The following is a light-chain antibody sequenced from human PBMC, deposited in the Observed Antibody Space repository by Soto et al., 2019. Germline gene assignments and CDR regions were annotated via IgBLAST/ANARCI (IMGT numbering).Light chain of an antibody. CDR3: QQRYNWPLT. CDR2: AAS. J-gene: IGKJ4*01. Sequence: EIVLTQSPATLSLSPGERATLSCRASQSVSTSLVWYQQKPGQAPRLLIYAASNRATGIPARFSGSGSGTDFALTISSLEPEDFAVYYCQQRYNWPLTFGGGTKVEIK. V-gene: IGKV3-11*01. CDR1: QSVSTS.